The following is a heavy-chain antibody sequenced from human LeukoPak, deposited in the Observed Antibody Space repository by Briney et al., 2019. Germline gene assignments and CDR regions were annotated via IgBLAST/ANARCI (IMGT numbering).Heavy chain of an antibody. D-gene: IGHD6-19*01. CDR2: IYPGDSDT. Sequence: GESLKISCKGSGYSFTSYWIGWVRQMLGKGLEWMGIIYPGDSDTRYSPSFQGQVTISADKSISTAYLQWSSLKASDTAMYYCARHLRGSSGWYYFDYWGQGTLVTVSS. CDR3: ARHLRGSSGWYYFDY. V-gene: IGHV5-51*01. CDR1: GYSFTSYW. J-gene: IGHJ4*02.